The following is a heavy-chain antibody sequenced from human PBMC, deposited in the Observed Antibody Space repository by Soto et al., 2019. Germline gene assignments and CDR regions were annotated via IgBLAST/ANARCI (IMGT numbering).Heavy chain of an antibody. V-gene: IGHV3-48*02. D-gene: IGHD3-3*01. CDR2: IRASGRT. J-gene: IGHJ4*02. CDR1: GFTFGPFS. Sequence: PGGSLRLSCVASGFTFGPFSMNWVRQAPGKGLEWLSNIRASGRTYDADSVRGRFTVSRDNAKDSLYLQMNNLRDEDTAVYYCARDYNFAFDYWGQGVLVTVS. CDR3: ARDYNFAFDY.